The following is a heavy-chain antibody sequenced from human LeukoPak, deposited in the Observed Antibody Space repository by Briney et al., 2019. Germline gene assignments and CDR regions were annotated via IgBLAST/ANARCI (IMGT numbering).Heavy chain of an antibody. CDR2: IHTSGIT. D-gene: IGHD1-26*01. J-gene: IGHJ4*02. CDR3: ARDLGSNYVYFDY. V-gene: IGHV4-4*07. CDR1: GGSISSHY. Sequence: SETLSLTCTVSGGSISSHYWSWLRQPAGKGLEYIGRIHTSGITNYNPSLKSRVTMSGDMSKNQFYLNLRSVTAADTAVYYCARDLGSNYVYFDYWGQGSLVTVSS.